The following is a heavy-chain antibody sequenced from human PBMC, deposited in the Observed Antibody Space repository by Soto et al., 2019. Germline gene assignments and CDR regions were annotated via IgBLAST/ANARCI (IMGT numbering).Heavy chain of an antibody. CDR2: INYSGST. CDR3: AGSDYGDYEVYFDY. Sequence: PSETLSLTCAVYGVSFSGYYWSWIRQPPGKGLEWIGDINYSGSTNYNPSLKSRVTISVDTSKNQFSLKLSSVTAADTAVYYCAGSDYGDYEVYFDYWGQGTLVTVSS. J-gene: IGHJ4*02. V-gene: IGHV4-34*01. CDR1: GVSFSGYY. D-gene: IGHD4-17*01.